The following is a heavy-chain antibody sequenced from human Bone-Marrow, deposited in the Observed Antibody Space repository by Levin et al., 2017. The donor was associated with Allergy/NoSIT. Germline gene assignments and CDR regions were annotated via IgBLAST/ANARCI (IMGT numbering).Heavy chain of an antibody. CDR1: GIAVDNAC. V-gene: IGHV3-15*01. CDR2: IYTEADGGTT. Sequence: GESLKISCAASGIAVDNACMSWVRQAPGKGLEWVGRIYTEADGGTTDYGAAVKGRFFMSRDTSKNTLFLQMNSLKIEDSAVYYCSRAQWLGTSNLAWFDPWGQGTLVTVSS. CDR3: SRAQWLGTSNLAWFDP. D-gene: IGHD6-19*01. J-gene: IGHJ5*02.